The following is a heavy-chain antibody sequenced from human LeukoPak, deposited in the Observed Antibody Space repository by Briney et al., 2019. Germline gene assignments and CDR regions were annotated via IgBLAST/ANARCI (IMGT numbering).Heavy chain of an antibody. CDR3: ARECPRNLYRHGVKSRVWFDP. J-gene: IGHJ5*02. Sequence: SETLSLTCTVSGGSISSSNYYWGWIRQPPGKGLEWIGSIYYSGITYYNSSLKSRVTISVDTSKNQFSLKLSSVTAADTAVYYCARECPRNLYRHGVKSRVWFDPWGQGTLVTVSS. CDR2: IYYSGIT. D-gene: IGHD3-16*01. CDR1: GGSISSSNYY. V-gene: IGHV4-39*02.